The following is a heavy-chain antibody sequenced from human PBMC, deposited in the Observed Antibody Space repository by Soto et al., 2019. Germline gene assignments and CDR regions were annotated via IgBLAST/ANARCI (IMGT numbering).Heavy chain of an antibody. Sequence: GGSLRLSCAASGFTFSSYWMHWVRQAPGKGLVWVSRINSDGSSTSYADSVKGRFTISRDNAKNTLYLQMNSLRAEDTAVYYCARDHPASYYDYIWGSYRYTDDAFDIWGQGTMVTVSS. J-gene: IGHJ3*02. CDR1: GFTFSSYW. CDR3: ARDHPASYYDYIWGSYRYTDDAFDI. V-gene: IGHV3-74*01. CDR2: INSDGSST. D-gene: IGHD3-16*02.